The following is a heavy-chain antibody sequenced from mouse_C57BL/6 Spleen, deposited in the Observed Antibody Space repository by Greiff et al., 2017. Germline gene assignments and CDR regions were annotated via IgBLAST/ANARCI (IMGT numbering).Heavy chain of an antibody. CDR1: GFTFSSYA. D-gene: IGHD2-1*01. J-gene: IGHJ4*01. CDR3: ARGNYVVYAMDY. V-gene: IGHV5-4*01. CDR2: ISDGGSYT. Sequence: EVQLVESGGGLVKPGGSLKLSCAASGFTFSSYAMSWVRQTPEKRLEWVATISDGGSYTYYPDNVKGRFTISRDNAKNNLYLQRSHLKSEDTAMYYCARGNYVVYAMDYWGQGTSVTVSA.